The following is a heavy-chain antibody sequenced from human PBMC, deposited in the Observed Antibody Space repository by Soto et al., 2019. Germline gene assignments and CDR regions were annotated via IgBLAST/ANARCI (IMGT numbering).Heavy chain of an antibody. CDR3: ARVCVLAVCDSSSWNNFDY. CDR2: IIPIFGTA. J-gene: IGHJ4*02. D-gene: IGHD6-13*01. V-gene: IGHV1-69*13. CDR1: GGTFSSYA. Sequence: ASVKVSCKASGGTFSSYAISWVRQAPGQGLEWMGGIIPIFGTANYAQKFQGRVTITADESTSTAYMELSSLRSEDTAVYYCARVCVLAVCDSSSWNNFDYWGQGTLVTVSS.